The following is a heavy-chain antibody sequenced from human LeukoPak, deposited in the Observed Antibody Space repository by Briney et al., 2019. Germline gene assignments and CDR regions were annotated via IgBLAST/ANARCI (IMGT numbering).Heavy chain of an antibody. J-gene: IGHJ5*02. V-gene: IGHV4-30-2*01. D-gene: IGHD2-21*01. Sequence: PSRTLSLTCAVSGGSISSGGYSWSWIRQPPGKGLEWLGYMYHGGSTYYTPSLKSRVTISVDRSKNQFSLKLSSVTAADTAVYSCARVAEFVVDPWGQGTLVTVSS. CDR3: ARVAEFVVDP. CDR1: GGSISSGGYS. CDR2: MYHGGST.